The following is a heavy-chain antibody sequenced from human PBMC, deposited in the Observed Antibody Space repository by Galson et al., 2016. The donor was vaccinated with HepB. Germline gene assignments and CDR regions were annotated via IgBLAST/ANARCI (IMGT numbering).Heavy chain of an antibody. V-gene: IGHV4-59*01. CDR2: VYLSVST. Sequence: SETLSLTCTVSGGSIYGYYWTWIRQSPGKGLEWIGYVYLSVSTKYNPSLTGRVTISVATSKNQFSLRLNSVTGADSGTYSCARGPGTASAIDEVDFWGQGTLVTVSS. CDR3: ARGPGTASAIDEVDF. CDR1: GGSIYGYY. J-gene: IGHJ4*02. D-gene: IGHD2-2*01.